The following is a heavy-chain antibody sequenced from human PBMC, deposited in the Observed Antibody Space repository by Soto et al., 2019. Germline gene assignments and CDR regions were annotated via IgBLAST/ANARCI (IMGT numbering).Heavy chain of an antibody. CDR1: AGSFSHYY. CDR2: IKHCGSS. Sequence: LSLTCAVHAGSFSHYYWKWIRQSPGKGPEWIGKIKHCGSSNYNPSLRSRVSISVDMSKNQFSLRLSSVTAADTAVYYCARGGSSDWQVATDIGGQGTMVTV. CDR3: ARGGSSDWQVATDI. J-gene: IGHJ3*02. D-gene: IGHD6-19*01. V-gene: IGHV4-34*01.